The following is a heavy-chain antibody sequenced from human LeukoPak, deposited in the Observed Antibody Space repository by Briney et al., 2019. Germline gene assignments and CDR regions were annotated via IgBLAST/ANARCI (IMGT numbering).Heavy chain of an antibody. CDR1: GYTFTSYY. CDR3: ARDVTTVSWDYFDY. CDR2: MNPNSGNT. J-gene: IGHJ4*02. Sequence: ASVKVSCKASGYTFTSYYMHWVRQAPGQGLEWMGWMNPNSGNTGYAQKFQGRVTMTRNTSISAAYMELSSLRSEDTAVYYCARDVTTVSWDYFDYWGQGTLVTVSS. D-gene: IGHD4-11*01. V-gene: IGHV1-8*02.